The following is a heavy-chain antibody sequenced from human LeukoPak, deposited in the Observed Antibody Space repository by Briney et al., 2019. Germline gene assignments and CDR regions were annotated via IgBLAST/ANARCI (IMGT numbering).Heavy chain of an antibody. J-gene: IGHJ4*02. V-gene: IGHV3-30*18. CDR3: AKRGDYYYDGSGYYFGY. Sequence: WGALRLSCAASGFTLSSYWMHWVRPAPGQGLGGGAVISYDGSNKYYADSVKGRFTISRDNSKNTLYLQINSLRADDTAVYYCAKRGDYYYDGSGYYFGYWGQGTLVTVSS. CDR1: GFTLSSYW. CDR2: ISYDGSNK. D-gene: IGHD3-22*01.